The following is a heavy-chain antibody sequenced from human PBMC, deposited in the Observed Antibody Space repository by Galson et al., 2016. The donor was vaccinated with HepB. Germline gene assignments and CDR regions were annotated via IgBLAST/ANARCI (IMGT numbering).Heavy chain of an antibody. CDR3: ARDVGPNTDDI. CDR1: GFTFSSYW. D-gene: IGHD1-26*01. CDR2: INRDGSNE. J-gene: IGHJ3*02. Sequence: SLRLSCAASGFTFSSYWMTWFRRAPGKGLEWVASINRDGSNEYYVDSVKGRFTISRDNAKNSLYLQMNSLRGDDTAVYSCARDVGPNTDDIWGPGTVVTVSS. V-gene: IGHV3-7*04.